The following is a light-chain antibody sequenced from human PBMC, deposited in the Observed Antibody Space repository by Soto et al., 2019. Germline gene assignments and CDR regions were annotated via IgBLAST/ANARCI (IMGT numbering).Light chain of an antibody. Sequence: EIVMTQSPATVSVSPGERATLSCRASQSVSSNLPWYQQKPGQAPRLLIYGASTRATGIPARFSGSGSGTEFTLTISSLQSEDFAVYYCQQYNNWPPWTFGQGTKVDIK. CDR3: QQYNNWPPWT. V-gene: IGKV3-15*01. CDR2: GAS. J-gene: IGKJ1*01. CDR1: QSVSSN.